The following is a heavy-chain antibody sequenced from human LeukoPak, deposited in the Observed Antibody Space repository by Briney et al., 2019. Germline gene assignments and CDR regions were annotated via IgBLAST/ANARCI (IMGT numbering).Heavy chain of an antibody. J-gene: IGHJ4*02. V-gene: IGHV3-23*01. CDR2: ISGSGAAT. Sequence: GGSLRLSCATSGFTFSSYAMSWVRQAPGKGLEWVSAISGSGAATYYANSVKVRFTISRDNSKNTLYLQMNSLRAEDTAIYYCAKTGNNNEGSFDFWGQGTLVTVSS. CDR3: AKTGNNNEGSFDF. CDR1: GFTFSSYA. D-gene: IGHD1/OR15-1a*01.